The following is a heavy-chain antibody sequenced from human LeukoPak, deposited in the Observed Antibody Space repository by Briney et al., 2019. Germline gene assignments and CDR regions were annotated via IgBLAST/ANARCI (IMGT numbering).Heavy chain of an antibody. Sequence: PSETLSLTCDVSGGSMSAYYWSWIRQPPGKGLEWIGYMYYSGSTYYKPSLMSRVTISVDTSKNQFSLRLSSVIAADTAVYYCARLRRPGIFDYWGQGTLVTVSS. V-gene: IGHV4-59*08. CDR1: GGSMSAYY. CDR2: MYYSGST. CDR3: ARLRRPGIFDY. D-gene: IGHD3-10*01. J-gene: IGHJ4*02.